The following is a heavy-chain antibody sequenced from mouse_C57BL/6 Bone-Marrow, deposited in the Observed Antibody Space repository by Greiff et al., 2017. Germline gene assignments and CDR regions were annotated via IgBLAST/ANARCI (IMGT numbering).Heavy chain of an antibody. CDR2: IRLKSDNYAT. CDR1: GFTFSNYW. V-gene: IGHV6-3*01. D-gene: IGHD1-1*01. Sequence: EVKLMESGGGLVQPGGSMKLSCVASGFTFSNYWMNWVRQSPEKGLEWVAQIRLKSDNYATHYAESVKGRFTISRDDSKSSVYLQMNNLRAEDTGIYYGTGGGTTVVADFDYWGQGTTLTVSS. CDR3: TGGGTTVVADFDY. J-gene: IGHJ2*01.